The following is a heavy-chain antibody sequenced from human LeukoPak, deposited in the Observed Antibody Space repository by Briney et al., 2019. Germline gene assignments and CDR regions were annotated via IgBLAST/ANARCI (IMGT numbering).Heavy chain of an antibody. D-gene: IGHD6-13*01. CDR2: IYYSGST. CDR3: ARGTPVYSSRTGYFDY. CDR1: GGSISSYY. Sequence: SETLSLTCTVSGGSISSYYWSWIRQPPGKGLEWIGYIYYSGSTNYNPSLKSRVTISVDTSKNQFSLKLSSVTAADTAVFYCARGTPVYSSRTGYFDYWGQGTLVTVSS. J-gene: IGHJ4*02. V-gene: IGHV4-59*01.